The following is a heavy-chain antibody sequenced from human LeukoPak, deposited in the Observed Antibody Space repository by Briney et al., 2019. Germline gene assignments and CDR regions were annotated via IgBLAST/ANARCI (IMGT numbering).Heavy chain of an antibody. D-gene: IGHD2-2*01. Sequence: SVKVSCKASGGTFSSYAISWVRQAPGQGLEWMGGIIPIFGTANYAQKFQGRVTITTDESTSTAYMELSSLRTEDTAVYYCAREHLGYCSSTSCLQNAFDIWGQGTMVAVSS. CDR2: IIPIFGTA. CDR3: AREHLGYCSSTSCLQNAFDI. CDR1: GGTFSSYA. J-gene: IGHJ3*02. V-gene: IGHV1-69*05.